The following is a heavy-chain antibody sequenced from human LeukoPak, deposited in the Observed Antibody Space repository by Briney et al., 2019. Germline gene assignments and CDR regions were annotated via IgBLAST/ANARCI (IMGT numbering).Heavy chain of an antibody. CDR1: GFTFSSYA. CDR3: TYGLDPKDY. J-gene: IGHJ4*02. D-gene: IGHD3-10*01. V-gene: IGHV3-30-3*01. Sequence: PGRSLRLSCAASGFTFSSYAMHWVRQAPGKGLEWVAVISYDGSNKYYADSVKGRFTISRDNSKNTLYLQMNSLRAEDTAVYYCTYGLDPKDYWGQGTLVTVSS. CDR2: ISYDGSNK.